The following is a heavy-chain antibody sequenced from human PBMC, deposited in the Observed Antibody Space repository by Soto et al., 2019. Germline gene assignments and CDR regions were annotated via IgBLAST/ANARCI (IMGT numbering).Heavy chain of an antibody. CDR3: AKYFFFQEGNGLRGTVPVSAFLLNRSSDL. V-gene: IGHV3-30*18. CDR2: ISYDGDNE. Sequence: WVAIISYDGDNEYYADSVRGRFPISRDNSKNTLYLQTSSLRHEDTAVYYCAKYFFFQEGNGLRGTVPVSAFLLNRSSDL. J-gene: IGHJ2*01. D-gene: IGHD3-3*01.